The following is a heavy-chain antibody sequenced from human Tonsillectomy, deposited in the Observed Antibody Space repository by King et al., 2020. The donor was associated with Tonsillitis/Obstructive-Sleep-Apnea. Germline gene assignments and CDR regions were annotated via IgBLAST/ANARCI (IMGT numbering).Heavy chain of an antibody. V-gene: IGHV3-23*04. CDR2: ISDST. CDR1: GFTFSSFA. J-gene: IGHJ4*02. D-gene: IGHD6-13*01. Sequence: EVQLVESGGGLVQPGGSLRVSCAASGFTFSSFAMSWVRQAPGKGLEWVSIISDSTYYADSVKGRFTMSRDNSKNTVYLQMNSLRAEDTAVYYCVKGVPGYWGQGTLVTVSS. CDR3: VKGVPGY.